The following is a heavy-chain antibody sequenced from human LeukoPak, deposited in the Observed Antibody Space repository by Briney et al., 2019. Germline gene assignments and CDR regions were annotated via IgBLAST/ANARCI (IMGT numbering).Heavy chain of an antibody. CDR3: ARQIAYCGGDCCSDY. CDR1: GFIFSTYS. V-gene: IGHV3-74*01. Sequence: GGSLRLSCAASGFIFSTYSPNWVRQAPGKGLVWVSRINSDGSSTSYADSVKGRFTISRDNAKNTLYLQMNSLRAEDTAVYYCARQIAYCGGDCCSDYWGQGTLVTDSS. D-gene: IGHD2-21*02. CDR2: INSDGSST. J-gene: IGHJ4*02.